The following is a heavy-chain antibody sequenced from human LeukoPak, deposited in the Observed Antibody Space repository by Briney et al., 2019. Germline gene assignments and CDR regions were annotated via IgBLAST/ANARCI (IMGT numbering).Heavy chain of an antibody. J-gene: IGHJ4*02. CDR2: IYTSGST. CDR3: ARASFLRGSYWAY. CDR1: GGSISTYY. D-gene: IGHD1-26*01. Sequence: PSETLSLTCTVSGGSISTYYWSWIRRPPGKGLEWIGYIYTSGSTDYNPSLKSRVTISLDTSNNQFSLKLSSVTAADTAVYYCARASFLRGSYWAYWGQGTLVTVSS. V-gene: IGHV4-4*09.